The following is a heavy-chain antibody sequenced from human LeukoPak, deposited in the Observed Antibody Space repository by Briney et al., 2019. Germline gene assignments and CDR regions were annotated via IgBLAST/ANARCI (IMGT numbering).Heavy chain of an antibody. J-gene: IGHJ4*02. Sequence: PGGSLRLSCAASGFTFDDYAMHWVRQAPRKGLEWVSGISWNSGSIGYADSVKGRFTISRDNAKNSLYLQMNSLRAEDTALYYCAKGYYYDSSGYPFDYWGQGTLVTVSS. D-gene: IGHD3-22*01. V-gene: IGHV3-9*01. CDR3: AKGYYYDSSGYPFDY. CDR2: ISWNSGSI. CDR1: GFTFDDYA.